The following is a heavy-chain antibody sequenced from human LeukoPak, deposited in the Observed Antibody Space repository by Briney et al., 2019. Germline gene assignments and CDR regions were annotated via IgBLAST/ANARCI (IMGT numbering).Heavy chain of an antibody. Sequence: ASVKVSCKASGGTVSSYVFSWVRQAPEQGLEWMGGIIPTFGSPNYAQRFQGRLTITADESTSTAYMELSSLRSEDTAVYYCASANTVTPFTYYFDYWGQGTLVTVSS. CDR2: IIPTFGSP. CDR3: ASANTVTPFTYYFDY. D-gene: IGHD4-17*01. V-gene: IGHV1-69*01. CDR1: GGTVSSYV. J-gene: IGHJ4*02.